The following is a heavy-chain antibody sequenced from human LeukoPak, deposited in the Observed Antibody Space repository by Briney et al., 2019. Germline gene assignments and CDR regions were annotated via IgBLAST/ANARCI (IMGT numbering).Heavy chain of an antibody. V-gene: IGHV5-51*01. J-gene: IGHJ3*02. CDR2: IYPDDSDT. CDR1: GYKFTDYW. D-gene: IGHD6-13*01. Sequence: GESLKISCRGSGYKFTDYWIAGVRQMPGKGLEWMGVIYPDDSDTTYSPSFQGQVTMSVDKAITTAYLHWNTLRASDTAIYYCAPLLHSSSYVIWGQGTMITVSS. CDR3: APLLHSSSYVI.